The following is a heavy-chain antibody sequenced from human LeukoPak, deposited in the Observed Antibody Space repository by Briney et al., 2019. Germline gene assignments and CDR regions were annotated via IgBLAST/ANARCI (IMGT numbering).Heavy chain of an antibody. CDR3: AREPGIGYAFDI. J-gene: IGHJ3*02. Sequence: GGSLRLSCVVSGFTFASSWMTWVRQAPGKGLEWVANIKEDGSEKHYVDSVKGRFTISRDNAKNSLYLQMNSLRAEDTAAYYCAREPGIGYAFDIWGQGTMVTVSS. D-gene: IGHD3-10*01. V-gene: IGHV3-7*01. CDR1: GFTFASSW. CDR2: IKEDGSEK.